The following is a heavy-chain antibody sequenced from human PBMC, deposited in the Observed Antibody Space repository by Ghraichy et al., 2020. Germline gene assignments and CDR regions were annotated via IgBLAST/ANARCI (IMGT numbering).Heavy chain of an antibody. Sequence: GGSLRLSCAASGFTFSSYGMHWVRQAPGKGLEWVAVISYDGSNKYYVDSVKGRFTISRDNSKNTLYLQMNSLRAEDTAVYYCAKDDFWTGYYGMDVWGQGTTVTVSS. CDR2: ISYDGSNK. CDR3: AKDDFWTGYYGMDV. CDR1: GFTFSSYG. J-gene: IGHJ6*02. V-gene: IGHV3-30*18. D-gene: IGHD3/OR15-3a*01.